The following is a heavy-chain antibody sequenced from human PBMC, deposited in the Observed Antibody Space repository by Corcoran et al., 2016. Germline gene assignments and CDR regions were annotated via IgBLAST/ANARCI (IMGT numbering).Heavy chain of an antibody. CDR2: INHSGST. J-gene: IGHJ3*01. D-gene: IGHD3-22*01. V-gene: IGHV4-34*01. CDR3: ARGPPVVFTP. CDR1: GFTVSSNY. Sequence: VQLVESGGGLIQPGGSLRLSCAASGFTVSSNYMSWIRQPPGKGLEWIGEINHSGSTNYNPSLKSRVTISVDTSKNQLSLKLSSVTAADTAVYYCARGPPVVFTPWGQGTMVTVSS.